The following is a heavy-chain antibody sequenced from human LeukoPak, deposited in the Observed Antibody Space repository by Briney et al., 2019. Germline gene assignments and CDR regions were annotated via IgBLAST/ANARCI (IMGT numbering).Heavy chain of an antibody. CDR1: GFTFSYYS. Sequence: GGSLRLSCAASGFTFSYYSMNWVRQAPGQGLDWVSYISTTSSTIYYADPVKGRFTISRDNAKNSLYLQMNSLRDDDTAVYYCARDLGSGSNYRYYYGMDVWGQGTTVTVSS. CDR3: ARDLGSGSNYRYYYGMDV. V-gene: IGHV3-48*02. CDR2: ISTTSSTI. D-gene: IGHD1-26*01. J-gene: IGHJ6*02.